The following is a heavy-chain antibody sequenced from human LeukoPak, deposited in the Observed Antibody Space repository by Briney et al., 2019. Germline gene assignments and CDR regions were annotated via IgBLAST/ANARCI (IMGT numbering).Heavy chain of an antibody. Sequence: ASVTVSCKASGYTFTAYYMHWVRQAPGQGLEWMGWINPNSGDTNYAQKFQGRVTMTRDTSISTAYMELTSLRSDDTAAYYCARDEYVLTSFDPWGQGTLVTVSS. CDR3: ARDEYVLTSFDP. CDR1: GYTFTAYY. CDR2: INPNSGDT. D-gene: IGHD3-16*01. J-gene: IGHJ5*02. V-gene: IGHV1-2*02.